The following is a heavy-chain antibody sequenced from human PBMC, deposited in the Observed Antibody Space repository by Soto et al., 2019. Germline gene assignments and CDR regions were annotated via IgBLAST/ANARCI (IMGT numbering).Heavy chain of an antibody. CDR2: ISYDGNNK. CDR1: GFTFSSYG. J-gene: IGHJ4*02. Sequence: ESGGGVVQPGRSLRLSCAASGFTFSSYGMHWVRQAPGKGLEWVAVISYDGNNKYYADSVKGRFTISRDNSKNTLYLQMKSLRAEDTAVYYCAKDGGGGYCSGGSCYSDYWGQGTLVTVSS. CDR3: AKDGGGGYCSGGSCYSDY. D-gene: IGHD2-15*01. V-gene: IGHV3-30*18.